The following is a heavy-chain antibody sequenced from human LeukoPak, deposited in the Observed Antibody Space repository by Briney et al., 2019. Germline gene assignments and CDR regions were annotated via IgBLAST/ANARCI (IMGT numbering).Heavy chain of an antibody. CDR3: ATSTTVTTSLGY. Sequence: ASVKVSCKASGYTFTGYYMHWVRQAPGQGLEWMGWINPNSGGTNYAQKFQGRVTMTRDTSISTAYMELSRLRSDDTAVYYCATSTTVTTSLGYWGQGTLVTVSS. V-gene: IGHV1-2*02. D-gene: IGHD4-17*01. CDR1: GYTFTGYY. J-gene: IGHJ4*02. CDR2: INPNSGGT.